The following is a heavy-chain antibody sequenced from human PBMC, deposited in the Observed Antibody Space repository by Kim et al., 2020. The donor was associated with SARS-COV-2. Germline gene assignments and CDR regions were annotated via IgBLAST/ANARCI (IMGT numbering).Heavy chain of an antibody. Sequence: GGSLRLSCAASGFSFSNYNMNWVRQAPGKGPEWVSYISSSSSTMYYADSVKGRFTISRDNAKNSLYLQMNSLRDEDTAVYYCARDNWFDPWGQGTLVTVSS. CDR1: GFSFSNYN. CDR3: ARDNWFDP. CDR2: ISSSSSTM. V-gene: IGHV3-48*02. J-gene: IGHJ5*02.